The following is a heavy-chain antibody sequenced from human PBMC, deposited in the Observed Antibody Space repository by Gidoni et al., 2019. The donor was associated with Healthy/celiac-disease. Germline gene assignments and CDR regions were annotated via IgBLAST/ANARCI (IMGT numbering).Heavy chain of an antibody. CDR3: ARGPYGGNSPFDY. J-gene: IGHJ4*02. Sequence: QVQLQQWGAGLLKPSETLSLTCAVYVGSFSGYYWCWIRQPPGKGLEWIGEINHSGSTNYHPSLKSRVTISVDTSKNQFSLKLSSVTAADTAVYYCARGPYGGNSPFDYWGQGTLVTVSS. CDR1: VGSFSGYY. V-gene: IGHV4-34*01. D-gene: IGHD4-17*01. CDR2: INHSGST.